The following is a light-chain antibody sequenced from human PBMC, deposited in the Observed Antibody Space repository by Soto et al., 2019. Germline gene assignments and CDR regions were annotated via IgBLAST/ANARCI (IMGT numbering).Light chain of an antibody. J-gene: IGLJ2*01. Sequence: QSVLTQPPSVSGAPGQRVTIPCTGSSSNIGSFYDVHWYQQLPGTVPKLLIYGDNNRPSGVPDRFSGSKSGTSASLAITGTQPEDEADYYCQSYDNSLSHVVFGGGTKVTVL. CDR1: SSNIGSFYD. CDR2: GDN. V-gene: IGLV1-40*01. CDR3: QSYDNSLSHVV.